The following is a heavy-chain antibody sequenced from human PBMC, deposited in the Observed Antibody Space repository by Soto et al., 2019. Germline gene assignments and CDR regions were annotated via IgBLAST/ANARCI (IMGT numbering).Heavy chain of an antibody. CDR3: ARGEEYYYDSSGYFDY. Sequence: PGGSLRLSCAASGFIFSSHSMNWVRQAPAKGLEWVSYISSSSSTTYYADSVKGRFTISRDNAKNALYLQMNSLRDEDTAVYYCARGEEYYYDSSGYFDYWGQGTLVTVSS. V-gene: IGHV3-48*02. D-gene: IGHD3-22*01. CDR2: ISSSSSTT. CDR1: GFIFSSHS. J-gene: IGHJ4*02.